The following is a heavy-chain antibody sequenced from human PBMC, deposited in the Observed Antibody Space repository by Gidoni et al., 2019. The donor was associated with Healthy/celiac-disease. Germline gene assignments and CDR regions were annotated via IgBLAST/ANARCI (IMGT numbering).Heavy chain of an antibody. CDR1: GGSISSYY. V-gene: IGHV4-59*01. J-gene: IGHJ5*02. D-gene: IGHD3-3*01. Sequence: QVQLQESGPGLVKPSETLSLTCTVSGGSISSYYWSWIRQPPGKGLEWIGYIYYSGSTNYNPSLKSRVTISVDTSKNQFSLKLSSVTAADTAVYYCAGTYYDSTYNWSDPWGQGTLVTVSS. CDR2: IYYSGST. CDR3: AGTYYDSTYNWSDP.